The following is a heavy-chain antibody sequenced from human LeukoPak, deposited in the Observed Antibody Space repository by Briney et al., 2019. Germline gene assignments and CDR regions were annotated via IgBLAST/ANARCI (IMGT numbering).Heavy chain of an antibody. CDR3: ARTKPAAAGPPLDY. V-gene: IGHV3-53*01. D-gene: IGHD6-13*01. CDR2: IYSGGST. CDR1: GFTASSNY. Sequence: PGGSLRLSCAASGFTASSNYMSWVRQAPGKGLEWVSVIYSGGSTYYADSVKGRFTISRDNSKNTLYLQMNSLRAEDTAVYYCARTKPAAAGPPLDYWGQGTLVTVSS. J-gene: IGHJ4*02.